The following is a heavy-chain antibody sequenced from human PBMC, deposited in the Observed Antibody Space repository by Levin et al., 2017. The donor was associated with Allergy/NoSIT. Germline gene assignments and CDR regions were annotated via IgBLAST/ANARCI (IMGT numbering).Heavy chain of an antibody. CDR2: IIPIFGTA. Sequence: KISCKASGGTFSSYAISWVRQAPGQGLEWMGGIIPIFGTANYAQKFQGRVTITADESTSTAYMELSSLRSEDTAVYYCARLDYPYYYGMDVWGQGTTVTVSS. CDR1: GGTFSSYA. CDR3: ARLDYPYYYGMDV. D-gene: IGHD4-11*01. V-gene: IGHV1-69*01. J-gene: IGHJ6*02.